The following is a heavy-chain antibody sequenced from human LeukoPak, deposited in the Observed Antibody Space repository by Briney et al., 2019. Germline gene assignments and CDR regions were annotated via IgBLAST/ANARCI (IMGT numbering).Heavy chain of an antibody. CDR2: INHSGGT. D-gene: IGHD3-22*01. CDR1: GGSFSGYY. V-gene: IGHV4-34*01. CDR3: ARGRKYYYDSSGYYYYFDY. J-gene: IGHJ4*02. Sequence: PSXTLXLTCAVSGGSFSGYYWSWVRQPPGKGLEWIGEINHSGGTNYNPSLKSRVTISVDTSKNQFSLKLSSVTAADTAVYYCARGRKYYYDSSGYYYYFDYWGQGTLVTVSS.